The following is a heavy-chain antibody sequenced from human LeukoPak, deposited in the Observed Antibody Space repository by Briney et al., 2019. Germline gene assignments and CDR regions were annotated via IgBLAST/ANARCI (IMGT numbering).Heavy chain of an antibody. CDR2: ISSSSSYI. Sequence: PGGSLRLSCAASGFTFSSYSMNWVRQAPGKGLEWVSSISSSSSYIYYADSVKGRFTISRDNAKNSLYLQMNSLRAEDTAVYYCARVQGFLGGWSDAFDIWGQGTMVTVSS. V-gene: IGHV3-21*01. J-gene: IGHJ3*02. D-gene: IGHD6-19*01. CDR1: GFTFSSYS. CDR3: ARVQGFLGGWSDAFDI.